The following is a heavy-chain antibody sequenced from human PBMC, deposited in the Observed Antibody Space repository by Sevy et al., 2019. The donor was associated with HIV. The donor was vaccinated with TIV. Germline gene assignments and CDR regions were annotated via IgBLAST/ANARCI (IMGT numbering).Heavy chain of an antibody. Sequence: GGSLRLSCAASGFTFSSYEMNWVRQAPGKGLEWVSYISSSGSTIYYADSVKGGFTISRDNAKNSLYLQMNSLRAEDTAVYYCARAQGGEYYDFSSGYWASLYYNYGMDVWGQGTTVTDSS. CDR2: ISSSGSTI. CDR3: ARAQGGEYYDFSSGYWASLYYNYGMDV. J-gene: IGHJ6*02. D-gene: IGHD3-3*01. CDR1: GFTFSSYE. V-gene: IGHV3-48*03.